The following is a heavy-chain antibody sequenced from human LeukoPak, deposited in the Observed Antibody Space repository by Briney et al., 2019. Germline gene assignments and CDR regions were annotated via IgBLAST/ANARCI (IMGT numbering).Heavy chain of an antibody. CDR3: ARGAVAGTLGY. V-gene: IGHV4-61*02. D-gene: IGHD6-19*01. CDR2: IYTSGST. Sequence: PSQTLSLTCTVSGGSISSGSYYWSWIRQPAGKGLEWIGRIYTSGSTNYNPSLKSRVTISVDTSKNQFSLKLSSVTAADTAVYYCARGAVAGTLGYWGKGTTVTVSS. J-gene: IGHJ6*04. CDR1: GGSISSGSYY.